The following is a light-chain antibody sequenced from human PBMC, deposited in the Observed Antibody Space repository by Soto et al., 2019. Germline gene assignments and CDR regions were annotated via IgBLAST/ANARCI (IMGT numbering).Light chain of an antibody. V-gene: IGLV4-69*01. CDR2: LNSDGSH. CDR1: SGHSSYT. J-gene: IGLJ2*01. CDR3: QTWGTGIEV. Sequence: QPVLTQSPSASASLGASVKLTCTLSSGHSSYTIAWHQLQPEKGPRYLMTLNSDGSHSKGDWIPDRFSGSSSGAERYLSISSLQYEDEADYYCQTWGTGIEVFGGGTKLTVL.